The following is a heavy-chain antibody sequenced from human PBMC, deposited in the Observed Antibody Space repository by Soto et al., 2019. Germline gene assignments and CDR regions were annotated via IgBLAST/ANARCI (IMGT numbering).Heavy chain of an antibody. CDR2: INHSGST. V-gene: IGHV4-34*01. J-gene: IGHJ5*02. D-gene: IGHD3-3*01. CDR3: ATLGYYDFWSGFGKGNWFGP. CDR1: GGSFIGYY. Sequence: QVQLQQWGAGLLKPSETVSLTCAVYGGSFIGYYGTWIRQPPGKGLEWIGEINHSGSTNYNPSLKSRVTISADTSTNQFSLRLSSVTAADTAVYYCATLGYYDFWSGFGKGNWFGPWGQGTLVTVSS.